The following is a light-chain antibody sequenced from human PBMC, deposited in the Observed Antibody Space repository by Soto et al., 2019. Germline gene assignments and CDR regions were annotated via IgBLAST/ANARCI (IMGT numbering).Light chain of an antibody. CDR2: SVS. V-gene: IGKV1D-12*01. CDR1: HVIRAW. J-gene: IGKJ4*01. CDR3: QQNDSFPLS. Sequence: DIQMTHSPSSVPASLVDRVTITCRASHVIRAWTAWYQQKPREASILLIFSVSSLRRGVSARFSGSGSGTDFTLTISNLQSEDFATYYCQQNDSFPLSFGGGTKVDIK.